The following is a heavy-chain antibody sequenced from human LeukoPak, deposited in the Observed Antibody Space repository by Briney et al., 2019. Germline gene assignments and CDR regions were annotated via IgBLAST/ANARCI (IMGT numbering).Heavy chain of an antibody. CDR2: IISDGSSA. CDR1: GFTFSSYW. J-gene: IGHJ5*02. CDR3: AHPTEYSSSWYGNWFDP. V-gene: IGHV3-74*01. Sequence: GGSLRLSCVASGFTFSSYWMHWVRQGPGKGLVWVSRIISDGSSATYADSVKGRFTISRDNSKNTLYLQMNSLRAEDTAVYYCAHPTEYSSSWYGNWFDPWGQGTLVTVSS. D-gene: IGHD6-13*01.